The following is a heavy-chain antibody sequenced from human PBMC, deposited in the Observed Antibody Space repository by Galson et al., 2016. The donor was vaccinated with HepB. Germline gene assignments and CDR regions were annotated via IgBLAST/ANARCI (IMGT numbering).Heavy chain of an antibody. V-gene: IGHV2-70*01. CDR3: ALISGGFGENGMDV. J-gene: IGHJ6*02. Sequence: PALVKPTQTLTLTCTFSGFSLTSSGMRVSWIRQPPGKALEWLALIDWDDDKNYNTSLKTRLTISKDTSKNQVVLTMTNMNPVDTATYDCALISGGFGENGMDVWGQGATVTVSS. D-gene: IGHD3-10*01. CDR2: IDWDDDK. CDR1: GFSLTSSGMR.